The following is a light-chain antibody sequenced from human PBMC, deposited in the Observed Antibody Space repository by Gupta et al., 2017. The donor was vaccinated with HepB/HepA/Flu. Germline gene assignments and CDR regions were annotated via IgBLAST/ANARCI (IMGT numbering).Light chain of an antibody. J-gene: IGKJ3*01. V-gene: IGKV3-20*01. CDR1: HSLTSSY. Sequence: EIVLTQSPGTLSLSPGDRATLSCRGSHSLTSSYVAWYQQRPGQTPRLLIYGASHRATGIPDRFSGSGSGTEFTLTISRLEPDDVAVYYCQHYRTSILFGPGTKVDIK. CDR2: GAS. CDR3: QHYRTSIL.